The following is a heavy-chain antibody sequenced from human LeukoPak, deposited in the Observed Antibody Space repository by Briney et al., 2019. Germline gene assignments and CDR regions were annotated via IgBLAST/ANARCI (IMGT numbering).Heavy chain of an antibody. CDR1: GGSFSGYY. V-gene: IGHV4-34*01. Sequence: SETLSLTCAVYGGSFSGYYWSWIRQPPGKGLEWIGEINHSGSTNYNPSLKSRVTISVDTSKNQFSLKLSSVTAADTAVYYCARAKLLWFGELFLNYYYYGMDVWGQGTTVIVSS. J-gene: IGHJ6*02. CDR3: ARAKLLWFGELFLNYYYYGMDV. CDR2: INHSGST. D-gene: IGHD3-10*01.